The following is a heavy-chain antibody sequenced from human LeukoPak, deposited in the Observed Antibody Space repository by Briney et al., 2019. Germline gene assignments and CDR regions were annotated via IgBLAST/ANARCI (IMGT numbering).Heavy chain of an antibody. CDR2: IKQDGSEK. Sequence: PGGSLRLSCVGSGFNFGTYWMTWVRQAPGKGLEWVANIKQDGSEKYYVDSVKGRFTISRDNAKNSLYLQLNSLRAEDTAMYSCARSGIAFIGVTSFADWGRGTLVTVSS. CDR3: ARSGIAFIGVTSFAD. V-gene: IGHV3-7*01. CDR1: GFNFGTYW. J-gene: IGHJ4*02. D-gene: IGHD3-10*01.